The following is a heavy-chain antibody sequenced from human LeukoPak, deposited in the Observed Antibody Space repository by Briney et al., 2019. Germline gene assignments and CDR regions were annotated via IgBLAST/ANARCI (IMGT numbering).Heavy chain of an antibody. J-gene: IGHJ3*02. Sequence: GASVKVSCKASGYTFTSYDINWVRQATGQGLEWMGWMNPNSGNTGYAQKFQGRVTMTRNTSISTAYMELSSLRSEDTAVYYCARARSLTIFHGPDAFDIWGQGTMVTVSS. CDR3: ARARSLTIFHGPDAFDI. D-gene: IGHD3-9*01. CDR1: GYTFTSYD. CDR2: MNPNSGNT. V-gene: IGHV1-8*01.